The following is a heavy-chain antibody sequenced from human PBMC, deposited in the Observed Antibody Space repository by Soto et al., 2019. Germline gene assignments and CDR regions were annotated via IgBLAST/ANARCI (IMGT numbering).Heavy chain of an antibody. CDR1: GYTFTSYA. Sequence: QVQLVQSGAEVKKPGASVKVSCKASGYTFTSYAMHWVRQAPGQRLEWMGWINAGNGNTKYSQKFQGRVTITRDTPASTAYMELSSLRSEDKAVYYCASSYSNYALIDYYYYGMDVWGQGTTVTVSS. V-gene: IGHV1-3*01. D-gene: IGHD4-4*01. CDR2: INAGNGNT. J-gene: IGHJ6*02. CDR3: ASSYSNYALIDYYYYGMDV.